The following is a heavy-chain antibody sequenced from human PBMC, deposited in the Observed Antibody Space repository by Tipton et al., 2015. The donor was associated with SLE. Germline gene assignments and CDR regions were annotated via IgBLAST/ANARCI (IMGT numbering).Heavy chain of an antibody. CDR1: GGSISNYY. D-gene: IGHD2-2*01. CDR3: VGSTAGGFFDY. Sequence: TLSLTCTVSGGSISNYYWSWIRLPPGKGLECIGYIYYSGSGNYNPSLKSRVTMSIDTSKNQFSMKLSSVTAADTAVYYCVGSTAGGFFDYWGQGTLVTVSS. J-gene: IGHJ4*02. CDR2: IYYSGSG. V-gene: IGHV4-59*01.